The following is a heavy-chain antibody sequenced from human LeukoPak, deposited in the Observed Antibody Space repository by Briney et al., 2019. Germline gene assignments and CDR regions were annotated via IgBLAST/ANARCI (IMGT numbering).Heavy chain of an antibody. V-gene: IGHV1-69*05. Sequence: ASVKVSCKASGGTFSSYAISWVRQAPGQGLEWMGGIIHIFGTANYAQKFQGRVTITTEESTSTAYMELSSLRYEDTAVYYCAREGQRGGLNDYWGQGTLVTVSS. CDR1: GGTFSSYA. CDR3: AREGQRGGLNDY. D-gene: IGHD3-10*01. CDR2: IIHIFGTA. J-gene: IGHJ4*02.